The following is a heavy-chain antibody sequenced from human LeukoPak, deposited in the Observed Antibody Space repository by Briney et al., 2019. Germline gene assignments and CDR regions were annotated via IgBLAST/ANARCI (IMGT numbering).Heavy chain of an antibody. J-gene: IGHJ6*02. CDR2: ISSTSSDM. Sequence: PGGSLRLSCAASGFTFSSYAMSWVRQAPGKGLEWVSSISSTSSDMYYADSVKGRFTISRDDVKNSLYLQMNSLRAEDTALYYCARHYGYYYYGMDVWGQGTTVTVSS. V-gene: IGHV3-21*01. D-gene: IGHD3-10*01. CDR3: ARHYGYYYYGMDV. CDR1: GFTFSSYA.